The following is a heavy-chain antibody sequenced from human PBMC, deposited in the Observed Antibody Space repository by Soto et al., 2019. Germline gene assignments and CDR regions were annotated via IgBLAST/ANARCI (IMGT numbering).Heavy chain of an antibody. Sequence: EVQLVESGGGLVQPGGSLRLSCAASGFTFTSHAIHWVRQAPGKGLEYVSSMTSNGDRADYANSVKGRFTVSRDESKNTLYLQMDSLRSEDMAVYYCARERGEYTSGWYDYWGQGTLFTVSS. J-gene: IGHJ4*02. CDR2: MTSNGDRA. V-gene: IGHV3-64*01. CDR3: ARERGEYTSGWYDY. D-gene: IGHD6-19*01. CDR1: GFTFTSHA.